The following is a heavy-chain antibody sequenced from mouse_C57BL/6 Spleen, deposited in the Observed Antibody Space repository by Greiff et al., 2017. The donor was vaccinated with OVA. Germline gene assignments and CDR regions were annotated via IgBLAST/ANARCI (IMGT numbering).Heavy chain of an antibody. J-gene: IGHJ3*01. V-gene: IGHV1-69*01. Sequence: QVQLQQPGAELVMPGASVKLSCKASGYTFTSYWMHWVKQRPGQGLEWIGELDPSDSYTNYNQKFKGKSTLTVDKSSSTAYMQLSSLTSEDSAVYYCARGGSSGYVAYWGQGTLVTVSA. CDR1: GYTFTSYW. CDR2: LDPSDSYT. CDR3: ARGGSSGYVAY. D-gene: IGHD3-2*02.